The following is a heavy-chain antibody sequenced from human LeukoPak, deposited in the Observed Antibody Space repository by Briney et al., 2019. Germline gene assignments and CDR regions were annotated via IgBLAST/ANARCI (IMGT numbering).Heavy chain of an antibody. CDR3: AKDLNWNYPGSDAFDI. CDR1: GFTFDDYA. Sequence: PGGSLRLSCAASGFTFDDYAMHWVRQAPGKGLEWVSGISWNSGSIGYADSVKGRFTISRDNAKNSLYLQMNSLRAEDTALYYCAKDLNWNYPGSDAFDIWGQGTMVTVSS. CDR2: ISWNSGSI. D-gene: IGHD1-7*01. J-gene: IGHJ3*02. V-gene: IGHV3-9*01.